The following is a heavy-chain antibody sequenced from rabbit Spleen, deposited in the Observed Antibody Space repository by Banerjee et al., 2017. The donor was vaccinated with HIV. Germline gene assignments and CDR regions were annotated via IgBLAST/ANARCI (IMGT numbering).Heavy chain of an antibody. D-gene: IGHD6-1*01. Sequence: QQQLEESGGGLVQPEASLTLTCTASGFSFSGGYYVYWVRQAPGKGLEWIACIYAGSSDWTYYATWAKGRFAISKTSSTTVTLQMTSLTAADTATYFCARENGTLGSAIDLWGQGTLVTVS. J-gene: IGHJ3*01. CDR3: ARENGTLGSAIDL. CDR2: IYAGSSDWT. V-gene: IGHV1S45*01. CDR1: GFSFSGGYY.